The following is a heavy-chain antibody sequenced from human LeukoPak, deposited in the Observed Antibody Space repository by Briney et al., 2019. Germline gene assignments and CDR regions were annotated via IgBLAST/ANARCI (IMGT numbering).Heavy chain of an antibody. V-gene: IGHV3-30*04. J-gene: IGHJ4*02. CDR3: ARDRGYSSGWYS. D-gene: IGHD6-19*01. CDR1: GFTFSSCA. Sequence: GRSLRLSCAASGFTFSSCAMHWVRQAPGKGLEWVAVISYDGSNKYYADSVKGRFTISRDNSKNTLYLQMNSLRAEDTAVYYCARDRGYSSGWYSWGQGTLVTVSS. CDR2: ISYDGSNK.